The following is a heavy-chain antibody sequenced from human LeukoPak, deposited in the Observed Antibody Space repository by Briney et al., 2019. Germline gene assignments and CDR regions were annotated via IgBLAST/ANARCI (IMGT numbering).Heavy chain of an antibody. Sequence: ASVKVSCKTSGYTFTSYDMNWVRQAAGQGLEWMGWTSPNTGYIYYARKFQGRMTMATNTPTRTVYMELSSLRSEDTAVYYCATSRYCSNGVCPFDYWGQGTLVTVSS. D-gene: IGHD2-8*01. J-gene: IGHJ4*02. V-gene: IGHV1-8*01. CDR1: GYTFTSYD. CDR3: ATSRYCSNGVCPFDY. CDR2: TSPNTGYI.